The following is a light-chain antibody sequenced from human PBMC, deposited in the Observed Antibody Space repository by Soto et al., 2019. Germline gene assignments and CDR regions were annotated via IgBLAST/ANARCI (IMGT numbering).Light chain of an antibody. CDR1: SSDVGRYNY. J-gene: IGLJ2*01. CDR2: DVN. Sequence: QSALTQTRSVSGSPGQSVTISCTGTSSDVGRYNYVSWYQQHPGKAPKLMVYDVNKRPSGVPDRFSGSKSGNTASLAISGLQAEDEADYYCCSFTGTSTSFGGGTKLTVL. V-gene: IGLV2-11*01. CDR3: CSFTGTSTS.